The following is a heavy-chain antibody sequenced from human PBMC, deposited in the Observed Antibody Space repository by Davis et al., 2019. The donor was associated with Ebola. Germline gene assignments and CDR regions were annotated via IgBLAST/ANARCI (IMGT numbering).Heavy chain of an antibody. J-gene: IGHJ6*02. Sequence: ASVKVSCKASGYTFTSYYMHWVRQAPGQGLEWMGIINPSGGSTSYAQKFQGRVTMTRDTSTSTVYVELSSLRSEDTAVYYCARDFDVGYCTGGVCYYYGMDVWGQGTTVTVSS. D-gene: IGHD2-8*02. CDR2: INPSGGST. V-gene: IGHV1-46*01. CDR1: GYTFTSYY. CDR3: ARDFDVGYCTGGVCYYYGMDV.